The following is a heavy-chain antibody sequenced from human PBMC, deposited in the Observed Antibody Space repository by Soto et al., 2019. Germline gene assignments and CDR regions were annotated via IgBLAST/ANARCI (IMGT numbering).Heavy chain of an antibody. Sequence: QVQLQQWGAGLLKPSETLSITCAVYGGSFSGYYWSWVRQPPGKGLEWIGEINHSGSTNYKPSLKSRVTISVDTSKNQFSLKLSSVTAADTAVYYCARTSRFDYWGQGTLVTVSS. D-gene: IGHD6-6*01. J-gene: IGHJ4*02. V-gene: IGHV4-34*01. CDR3: ARTSRFDY. CDR1: GGSFSGYY. CDR2: INHSGST.